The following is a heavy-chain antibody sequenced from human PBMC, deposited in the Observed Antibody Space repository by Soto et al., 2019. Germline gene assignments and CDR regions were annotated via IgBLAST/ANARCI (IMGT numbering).Heavy chain of an antibody. CDR2: IYYSGST. D-gene: IGHD6-19*01. V-gene: IGHV4-59*01. J-gene: IGHJ2*01. CDR3: AREPGVAVAGHDWYFDL. CDR1: GGSISSYY. Sequence: PSETLSLTCTVSGGSISSYYWSWIRQPPGKGLEWIGYIYYSGSTNYNPSLKSRVTISVDTSKNQFSLKLSSVTAADTAAYYCAREPGVAVAGHDWYFDLWGRGTLVTVSS.